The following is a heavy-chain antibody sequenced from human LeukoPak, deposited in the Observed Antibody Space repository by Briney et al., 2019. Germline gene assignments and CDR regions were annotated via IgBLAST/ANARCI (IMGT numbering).Heavy chain of an antibody. CDR1: GGSFSGYY. V-gene: IGHV4-4*07. CDR3: AREGPVTVTLHYAMDV. D-gene: IGHD4-17*01. Sequence: SETLSLTCAVYGGSFSGYYWSWIRQPPGKGLEWIGRIYTSGSTNYNPSLKSRVTMSVDTSKSQSSLKLRSVTAADTAVYYCAREGPVTVTLHYAMDVWAKGPRSPSP. CDR2: IYTSGST. J-gene: IGHJ6*02.